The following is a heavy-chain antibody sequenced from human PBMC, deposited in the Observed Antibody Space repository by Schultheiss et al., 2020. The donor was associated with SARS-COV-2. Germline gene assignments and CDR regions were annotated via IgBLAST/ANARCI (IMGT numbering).Heavy chain of an antibody. Sequence: GGSLRLSCAASGFTFSSYAMSWVRQAPGKGLEWVSAISGSGGSTYYADSVKGRFTISRDNAKNSLYLQMNSLRDEDTAVYYCARSPFPIVVVTAIYYFDYWGQGTLVTVSS. CDR1: GFTFSSYA. CDR2: ISGSGGST. V-gene: IGHV3-23*01. CDR3: ARSPFPIVVVTAIYYFDY. D-gene: IGHD2-21*02. J-gene: IGHJ4*02.